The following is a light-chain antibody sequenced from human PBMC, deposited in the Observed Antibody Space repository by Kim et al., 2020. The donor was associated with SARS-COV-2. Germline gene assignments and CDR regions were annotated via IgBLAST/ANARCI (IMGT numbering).Light chain of an antibody. CDR3: ATWDDSVNGRV. CDR1: SSTSGTNT. Sequence: GQRVTISCSGISSTSGTNTVHWYHQFPGAAPKLLIYNNNQRPSGVPGRFSGAKSGTSASLAISGLQSEDEADYYCATWDDSVNGRVFGGGTQLTVL. CDR2: NNN. J-gene: IGLJ3*02. V-gene: IGLV1-44*01.